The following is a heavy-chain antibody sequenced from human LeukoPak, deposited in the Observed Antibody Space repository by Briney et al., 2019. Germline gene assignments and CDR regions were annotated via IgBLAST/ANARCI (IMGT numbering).Heavy chain of an antibody. Sequence: PSETLSLTCTVSGGSISSSSYYWGWIRQPPGKGLEWIGSFYYSGSTNYNPSLKSRVTISVDTSKNQFSLKLSSVTAADTAVYYCASTPQLVGAARADAFDIWGQGTMVTVSS. V-gene: IGHV4-39*07. CDR3: ASTPQLVGAARADAFDI. J-gene: IGHJ3*02. CDR1: GGSISSSSYY. D-gene: IGHD1-26*01. CDR2: FYYSGST.